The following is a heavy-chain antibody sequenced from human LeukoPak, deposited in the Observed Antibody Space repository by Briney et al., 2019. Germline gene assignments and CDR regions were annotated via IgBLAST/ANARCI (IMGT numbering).Heavy chain of an antibody. D-gene: IGHD3-22*01. Sequence: GASLRLSCPVSGFTFSSYAMSWVRPAPGRGLEWVSVISTIGESAYYADSVKGRFTISRDNSKHTLYLQMNSLRAEDTAVYYCAKDRGSGYHYFDYWGQGTLVTVSS. CDR2: ISTIGESA. CDR3: AKDRGSGYHYFDY. CDR1: GFTFSSYA. V-gene: IGHV3-23*01. J-gene: IGHJ4*02.